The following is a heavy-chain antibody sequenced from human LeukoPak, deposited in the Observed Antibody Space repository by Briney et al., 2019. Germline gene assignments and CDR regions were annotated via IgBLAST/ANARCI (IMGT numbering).Heavy chain of an antibody. CDR2: IIPIFGTA. J-gene: IGHJ4*02. CDR3: AVSSGSYLSPDY. D-gene: IGHD1-26*01. Sequence: SVKASCKGSGGTVTSHAISWVRQAPGQGLEWMGGIIPIFGTANYAQKFQGRVTITTDESTSTAYMELSSLRSEYTAVYYCAVSSGSYLSPDYWGQRTLVTVSS. CDR1: GGTVTSHA. V-gene: IGHV1-69*05.